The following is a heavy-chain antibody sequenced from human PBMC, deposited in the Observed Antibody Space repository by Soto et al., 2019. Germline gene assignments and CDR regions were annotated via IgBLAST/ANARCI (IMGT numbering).Heavy chain of an antibody. D-gene: IGHD3-3*01. V-gene: IGHV4-39*07. J-gene: IGHJ4*02. CDR2: IYYGGSS. Sequence: PSETLSLTCTVSGVSISSSSYYWGWFRQPPGKGLEWIGTIYYGGSSNYNPSLKSRVTISVDTSKNQFSLKLSSVTAADTAVYYCARGRLQSSRHDFWSGYFPLDYWGQGTLVTVSS. CDR1: GVSISSSSYY. CDR3: ARGRLQSSRHDFWSGYFPLDY.